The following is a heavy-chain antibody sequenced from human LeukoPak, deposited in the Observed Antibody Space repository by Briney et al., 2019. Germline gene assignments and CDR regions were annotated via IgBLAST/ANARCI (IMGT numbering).Heavy chain of an antibody. CDR1: GFTFSSYG. Sequence: SGGSLTLSCAASGFTFSSYGMHWVRQAPGKGLEWVALIWYDGSNKYHADSVKGRFTISRDNSKNTLYLQMNSLRAEDTAVYYCARPESGNYYFDYWGQGTLVTVSS. J-gene: IGHJ4*02. CDR3: ARPESGNYYFDY. CDR2: IWYDGSNK. D-gene: IGHD1-26*01. V-gene: IGHV3-33*01.